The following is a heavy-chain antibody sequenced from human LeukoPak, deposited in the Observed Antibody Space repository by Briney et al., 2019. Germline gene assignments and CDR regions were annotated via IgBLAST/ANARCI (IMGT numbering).Heavy chain of an antibody. V-gene: IGHV5-51*01. CDR3: ARHSGVGPYNCFDP. Sequence: GESLKISCKGSGYSFTSYWIGWVRQMLGKGLEWMGIIYPGDSDITYSPSFQGQVTISADKSISTAYLQWDSLKASDTAMYYRARHSGVGPYNCFDPWGQGTLVTVSS. CDR1: GYSFTSYW. CDR2: IYPGDSDI. J-gene: IGHJ5*02. D-gene: IGHD7-27*01.